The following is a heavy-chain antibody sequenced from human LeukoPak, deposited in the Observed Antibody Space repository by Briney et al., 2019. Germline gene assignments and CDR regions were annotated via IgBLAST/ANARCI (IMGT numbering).Heavy chain of an antibody. D-gene: IGHD3-22*01. CDR3: ARDRVYGYYYDSSGYSVYAFDI. V-gene: IGHV1-2*06. Sequence: ASVKVSCKASGYTFTGYYMHWVRQAPGQGLEWMGRINPNSGGTNYAQKCQGRVTMTRDTSISTAYMELSRLRSDDTAVYYCARDRVYGYYYDSSGYSVYAFDIWGQGTMVTVSS. J-gene: IGHJ3*02. CDR2: INPNSGGT. CDR1: GYTFTGYY.